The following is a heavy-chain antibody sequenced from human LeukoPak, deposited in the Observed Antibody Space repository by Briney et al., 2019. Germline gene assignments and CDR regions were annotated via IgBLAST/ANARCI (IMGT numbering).Heavy chain of an antibody. V-gene: IGHV4-34*01. Sequence: SETLSLTCAGYGWSFSGYYWRWIRQAPGKGLEWMGEINHSGSNNDNPSLKSRVPISVDTHKNQFSLQLSSVTPEDTAVYYCARLISGRYRSKRFDYWGQGTLVTASS. CDR2: INHSGSN. CDR1: GWSFSGYY. CDR3: ARLISGRYRSKRFDY. D-gene: IGHD1-26*01. J-gene: IGHJ4*02.